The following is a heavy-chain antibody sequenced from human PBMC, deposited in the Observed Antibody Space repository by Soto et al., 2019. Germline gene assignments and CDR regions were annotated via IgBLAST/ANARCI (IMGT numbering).Heavy chain of an antibody. V-gene: IGHV1-46*03. J-gene: IGHJ4*02. D-gene: IGHD1-26*01. CDR3: TRDLGSYHDY. CDR2: INPSGGST. CDR1: GYTFTSYY. Sequence: ASVKVSCKASGYTFTSYYIHWVRQAPGQGLEWMGIINPSGGSTTYAQKFQGRVTMTRDTSTSTVYMELSSLRSEDTAVYYCTRDLGSYHDYWGQGTLVTVSS.